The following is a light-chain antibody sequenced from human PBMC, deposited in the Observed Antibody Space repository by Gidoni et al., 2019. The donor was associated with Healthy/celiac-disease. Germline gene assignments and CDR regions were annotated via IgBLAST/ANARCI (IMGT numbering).Light chain of an antibody. CDR2: DAS. J-gene: IGKJ1*01. CDR1: QSISSG. V-gene: IGKV1-5*01. CDR3: QQYNSYRT. Sequence: DIQMTQSPSTLSASVGDRVTITCRASQSISSGLAWYQQKPGKAPKLLIYDASSLESGVPSRFSGSGSGTEFTLTISSLQPDDFATYYCQQYNSYRTFGQXTKVEIK.